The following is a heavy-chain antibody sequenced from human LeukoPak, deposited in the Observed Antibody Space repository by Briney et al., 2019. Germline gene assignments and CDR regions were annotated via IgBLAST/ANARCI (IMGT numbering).Heavy chain of an antibody. J-gene: IGHJ3*01. Sequence: GGSLRLSCAGSGFTFSSYEMNGVRQAPGKGLEWVSYISSSGSTIYYADSVKGRFTISRDNAKNSLYLKMNSLRAEDTAVYYCARGGHCTYRLCYEFNAFDLWGQGTKVTVSS. CDR2: ISSSGSTI. D-gene: IGHD2-2*01. CDR1: GFTFSSYE. CDR3: ARGGHCTYRLCYEFNAFDL. V-gene: IGHV3-48*03.